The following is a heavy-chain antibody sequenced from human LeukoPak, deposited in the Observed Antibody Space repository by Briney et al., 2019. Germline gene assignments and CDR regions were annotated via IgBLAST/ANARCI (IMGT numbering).Heavy chain of an antibody. J-gene: IGHJ4*02. Sequence: GGSLRLSCLASGFTFSSYWMSWVRQAPGKGLEWVVNIKQDGSEKYYVDSVKGRFTISRDNAKNSLYLQMNSLRAEDTAVYYCARDGEQWNLDYWGQGTLVTVSS. CDR2: IKQDGSEK. CDR3: ARDGEQWNLDY. CDR1: GFTFSSYW. V-gene: IGHV3-7*01. D-gene: IGHD6-19*01.